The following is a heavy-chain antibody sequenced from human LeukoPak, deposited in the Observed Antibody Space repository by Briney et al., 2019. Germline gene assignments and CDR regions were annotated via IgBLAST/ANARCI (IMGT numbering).Heavy chain of an antibody. CDR3: AREYSNLFDY. V-gene: IGHV4-34*01. CDR1: GGSFSGYY. Sequence: PSETLSLTCAVYGGSFSGYYWSWIRQPPGKGLEWIGEINHSGSTNYNPSLKSRVTISVDTSKNQFSLKLSSVTAADTAVYYCAREYSNLFDYWGQGTLVTVSS. CDR2: INHSGST. D-gene: IGHD6-6*01. J-gene: IGHJ4*02.